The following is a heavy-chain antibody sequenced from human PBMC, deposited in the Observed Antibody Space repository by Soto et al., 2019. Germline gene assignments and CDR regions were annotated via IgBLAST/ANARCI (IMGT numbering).Heavy chain of an antibody. CDR3: AREPKQNYDSSPWNGGFDS. D-gene: IGHD3-22*01. CDR2: IYYTGNN. V-gene: IGHV4-30-4*01. Sequence: QVHLQESGPGLVKPSQTLSLSCTVSGDSISSPHYYWTWIRQPPGKGLEWVGYIYYTGNNFYNPALKSLVAMSVDPSTKQFSLKLASVTDADTAVYFCAREPKQNYDSSPWNGGFDSWGPGTLVTVSS. J-gene: IGHJ4*02. CDR1: GDSISSPHYY.